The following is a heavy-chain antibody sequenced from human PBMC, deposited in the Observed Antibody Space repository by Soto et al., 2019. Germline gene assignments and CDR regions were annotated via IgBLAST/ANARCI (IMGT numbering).Heavy chain of an antibody. CDR3: VKGVGQYYFYYYMDV. V-gene: IGHV3-23*01. Sequence: GGSLRLSCAASGFTFGTYALSWVRQAPGKGLEWVSAISGSGGSTYVADTVKGRFTISRDNSRNTLYLQMNSLRAEDTAVYFCVKGVGQYYFYYYMDVWGKGTTVTVSS. D-gene: IGHD2-15*01. CDR2: ISGSGGST. CDR1: GFTFGTYA. J-gene: IGHJ6*03.